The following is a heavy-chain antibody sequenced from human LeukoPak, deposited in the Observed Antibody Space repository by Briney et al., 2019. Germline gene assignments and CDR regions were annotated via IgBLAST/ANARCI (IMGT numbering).Heavy chain of an antibody. J-gene: IGHJ4*02. CDR2: IYSDSGGST. Sequence: PGGSLRLSCAASGFTVSSNYRSWVRQAPGKGLEWVSVIYSDSGGSTYYADSGKGRFTMSRDNSKNTLYLHMNSLRAEDTAVYYCARGFTHDYGDYFDYWGQGTLVTVSS. D-gene: IGHD4-17*01. CDR1: GFTVSSNY. V-gene: IGHV3-66*01. CDR3: ARGFTHDYGDYFDY.